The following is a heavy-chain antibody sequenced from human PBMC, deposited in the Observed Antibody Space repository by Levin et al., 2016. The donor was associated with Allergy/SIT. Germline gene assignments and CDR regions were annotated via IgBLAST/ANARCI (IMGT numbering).Heavy chain of an antibody. D-gene: IGHD3-3*01. V-gene: IGHV1-8*01. CDR1: GYIFTTYD. CDR3: VRATGETSYDWFDS. CDR2: MNPNSGDT. Sequence: ASVKVSCKASGYIFTTYDINWVRQAPGQGLEWMGWMNPNSGDTGYAEKFQGRVTMTRSTSISTAYMEMTSLRFEDTAMYYCVRATGETSYDWFDSWGQGTLVTVSS. J-gene: IGHJ5*01.